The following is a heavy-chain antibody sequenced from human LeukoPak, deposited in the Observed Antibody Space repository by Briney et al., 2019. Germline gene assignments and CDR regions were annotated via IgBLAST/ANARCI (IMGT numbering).Heavy chain of an antibody. CDR2: INSDGSST. CDR3: ARDRYCSSASCYSYWFDP. V-gene: IGHV3-74*01. D-gene: IGHD2-2*01. J-gene: IGHJ5*02. Sequence: GGSLRLSCAASEFTFSSYWMHWVRQVPGKGLVWVSRINSDGSSTVYADSVKGRFTISRDNAKNTLYLQMNSLRAEDTAVYYCARDRYCSSASCYSYWFDPWGQGTLVTASS. CDR1: EFTFSSYW.